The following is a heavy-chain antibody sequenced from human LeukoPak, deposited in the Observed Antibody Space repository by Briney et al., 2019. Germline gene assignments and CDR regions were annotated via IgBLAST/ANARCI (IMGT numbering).Heavy chain of an antibody. D-gene: IGHD2-15*01. J-gene: IGHJ4*02. V-gene: IGHV3-66*01. CDR1: GFTVSNNY. CDR2: IYSGGTT. CDR3: ARGGYGSGGNWYGYFDY. Sequence: QPGGSLRLSCAASGFTVSNNYMSWVRQAPGKGLEWVSVIYSGGTTYYADSVKGRFTISRDNSKNTLYLLMNSLRAEDTAVYYCARGGYGSGGNWYGYFDYWGQRTLVNVSS.